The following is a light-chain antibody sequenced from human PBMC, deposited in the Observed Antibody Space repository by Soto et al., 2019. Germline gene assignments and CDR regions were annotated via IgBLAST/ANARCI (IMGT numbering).Light chain of an antibody. Sequence: DNRMKQSPSSVSASVGDTVTITCRASQSISLFLNWYQQKPGKAPKLLIYAASSLQSGVPSRFTGNGSGTDFTLTISSLQPEDFATYYCHQTDSIPETFGQGTKVEIK. CDR3: HQTDSIPET. V-gene: IGKV1-39*01. J-gene: IGKJ1*01. CDR2: AAS. CDR1: QSISLF.